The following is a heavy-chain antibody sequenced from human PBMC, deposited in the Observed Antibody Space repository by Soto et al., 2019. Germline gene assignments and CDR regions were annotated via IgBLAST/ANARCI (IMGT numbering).Heavy chain of an antibody. Sequence: VQLVESGGGLVQPGGSLRLSCAASGFAFSSYWMSWVRQAPGKGLEWVANIKQDGSEKYYVDSVKGRFTISRDNAKNSLYLQMNSLRAEDTAVYYCARDVYFDWLLFSTFGFDYWGQGTLVTVSS. CDR3: ARDVYFDWLLFSTFGFDY. D-gene: IGHD3-9*01. V-gene: IGHV3-7*01. CDR1: GFAFSSYW. J-gene: IGHJ4*02. CDR2: IKQDGSEK.